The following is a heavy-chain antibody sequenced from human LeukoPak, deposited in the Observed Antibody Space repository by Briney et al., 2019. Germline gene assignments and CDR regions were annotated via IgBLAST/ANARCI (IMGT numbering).Heavy chain of an antibody. CDR1: GFTFDDYA. D-gene: IGHD3-22*01. Sequence: GGSLRLSCAASGFTFDDYAMHWVRQAPGKGLEWVSGISWNSGSIGYADSVKGRFTISRDNAKNSLYLQMNSLRAEDTAVYYCAKDAHDSSGYFIYWGQGTLVTVSS. CDR3: AKDAHDSSGYFIY. J-gene: IGHJ4*02. V-gene: IGHV3-9*01. CDR2: ISWNSGSI.